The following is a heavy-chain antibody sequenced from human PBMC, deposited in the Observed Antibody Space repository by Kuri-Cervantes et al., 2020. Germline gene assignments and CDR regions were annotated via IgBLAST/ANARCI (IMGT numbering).Heavy chain of an antibody. CDR1: GGSISSYY. V-gene: IGHV4-59*01. CDR3: ASAGRDRDYYYGMDV. Sequence: ESLKISCTVSGGSISSYYWSWIRQPPGKGLEWIGYIYYSGSTNYNPSLKSRVTISVDTSKNQFSLKLSSVTAADTAVYYCASAGRDRDYYYGMDVWGQGTTVTVSS. J-gene: IGHJ6*02. CDR2: IYYSGST. D-gene: IGHD3-10*01.